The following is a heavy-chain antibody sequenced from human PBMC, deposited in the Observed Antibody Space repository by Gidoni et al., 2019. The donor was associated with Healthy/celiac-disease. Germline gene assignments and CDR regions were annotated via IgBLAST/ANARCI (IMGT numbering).Heavy chain of an antibody. CDR3: ARHVTTMVRGVIITFPDY. J-gene: IGHJ4*02. CDR1: GYSFTSYW. V-gene: IGHV5-51*01. CDR2: IYPGDSDT. Sequence: EVQLVQSGAEVKKPGESLKISCKGSGYSFTSYWIGWVRQMPGKGLEWMGIIYPGDSDTRYSPSVQGQVTISADKSISTAYLQWSSLKASDTAMYYCARHVTTMVRGVIITFPDYWGQGTLVTVSS. D-gene: IGHD3-10*01.